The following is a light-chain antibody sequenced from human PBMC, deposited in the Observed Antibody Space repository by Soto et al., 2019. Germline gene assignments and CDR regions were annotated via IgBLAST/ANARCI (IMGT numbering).Light chain of an antibody. CDR3: QQYNNRPQT. CDR2: GAS. CDR1: QSVSSSY. J-gene: IGKJ1*01. V-gene: IGKV3-15*01. Sequence: RXSQSVSSSYLAWYQQKPGQAPRLLIYGASTRATGIPARFSGSGSGTEFTLTIGSLQSEDFAVYYCQQYNNRPQTFGQGTKVDIK.